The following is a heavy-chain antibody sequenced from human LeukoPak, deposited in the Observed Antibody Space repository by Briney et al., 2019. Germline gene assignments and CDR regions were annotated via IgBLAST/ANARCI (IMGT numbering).Heavy chain of an antibody. J-gene: IGHJ3*02. Sequence: PSETLSLTCTVSGGSISSYHWGWIRQPPGKGLEWIGYIYYSGSTNYNPSLKSRVTISLDTSENQFSLKLTSVTAADTAVYYCAREDYYDSSDNPGRAFDIWGQGTMVTVSS. V-gene: IGHV4-59*01. CDR3: AREDYYDSSDNPGRAFDI. D-gene: IGHD3-22*01. CDR1: GGSISSYH. CDR2: IYYSGST.